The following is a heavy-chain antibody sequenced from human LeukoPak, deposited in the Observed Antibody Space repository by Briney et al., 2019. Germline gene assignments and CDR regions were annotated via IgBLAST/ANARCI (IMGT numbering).Heavy chain of an antibody. J-gene: IGHJ4*02. CDR1: GFTFSSYS. CDR3: ARFPTPLYYFDY. CDR2: ISSSSSYI. D-gene: IGHD2-2*01. Sequence: GGSLRLSCAASGFTFSSYSMNWVRQAPGKGLEWVSSISSSSSYIYYADSVKGRFTISRDNAKNSLYLQMNSLRAEDTAVYYCARFPTPLYYFDYWGQGTLVTVSS. V-gene: IGHV3-21*01.